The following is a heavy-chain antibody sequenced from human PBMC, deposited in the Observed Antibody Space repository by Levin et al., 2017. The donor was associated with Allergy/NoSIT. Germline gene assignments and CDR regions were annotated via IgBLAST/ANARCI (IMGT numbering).Heavy chain of an antibody. CDR3: ARDRVTAADGTYYFYGMDG. J-gene: IGHJ6*02. V-gene: IGHV4-59*01. CDR2: ISYSGNS. Sequence: SETLSLTCTVSGDSISSYFWSWIRQPPGKGLEWIGYISYSGNSKYNPSLKSRVTISVDTSKNQFSLKLRSVTAADTAMYYCARDRVTAADGTYYFYGMDGWGQGTTVTVSS. D-gene: IGHD6-13*01. CDR1: GDSISSYF.